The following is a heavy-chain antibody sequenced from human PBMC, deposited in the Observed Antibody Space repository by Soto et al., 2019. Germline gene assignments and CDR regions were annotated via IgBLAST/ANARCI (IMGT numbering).Heavy chain of an antibody. Sequence: PGESLKISCQASGYSFTTYWIAWVRQTPGRGLEWMGIIYPGDSEIKYSPSFDGQVTFSVDKSTSTAYLQWIGLKTSDTGMYFCARSPEGNSLAPFDFWGQGSMVTVSP. J-gene: IGHJ4*02. CDR2: IYPGDSEI. CDR3: ARSPEGNSLAPFDF. D-gene: IGHD2-21*01. CDR1: GYSFTTYW. V-gene: IGHV5-51*01.